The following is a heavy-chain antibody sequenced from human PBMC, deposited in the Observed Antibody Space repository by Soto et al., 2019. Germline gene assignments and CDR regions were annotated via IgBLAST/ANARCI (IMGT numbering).Heavy chain of an antibody. J-gene: IGHJ6*02. CDR2: IYYSGST. D-gene: IGHD3-3*01. V-gene: IGHV4-31*03. CDR3: ARETYYDFWSGYFSRDYYYGMDV. Sequence: PSETLSLTCTVSGGSISSGGYYWSWIRQHPGKGLEWIGYIYYSGSTYYNPSLKSRVTISVDTSKNQFSLKLSSVTAADTAVYYCARETYYDFWSGYFSRDYYYGMDVWGQGTTVTVSS. CDR1: GGSISSGGYY.